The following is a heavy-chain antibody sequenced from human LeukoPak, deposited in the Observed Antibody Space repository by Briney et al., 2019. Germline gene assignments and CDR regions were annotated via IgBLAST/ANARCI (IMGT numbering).Heavy chain of an antibody. V-gene: IGHV1-18*01. CDR2: ISAYNGNT. Sequence: ASVKLSCTASGYTFTSYGISWVRQAPGQGLEWMGWISAYNGNTNYAQTVQGRVTMTTDTSTSTAYMELRSLRSDDTAVYYCARDLPMTTVHFDYWGQGTLVTVSS. D-gene: IGHD4-11*01. CDR1: GYTFTSYG. J-gene: IGHJ4*02. CDR3: ARDLPMTTVHFDY.